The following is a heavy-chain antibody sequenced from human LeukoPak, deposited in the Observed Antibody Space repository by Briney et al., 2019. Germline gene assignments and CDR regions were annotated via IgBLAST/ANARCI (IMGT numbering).Heavy chain of an antibody. J-gene: IGHJ4*02. V-gene: IGHV1-18*01. CDR2: ISAYNGNT. D-gene: IGHD3-10*01. Sequence: GASVKVSCKASGYTFTSYGIRWVRQAPGQGLEWMGWISAYNGNTNYAQKLQGRVTMTTDTSTSTDYMELRSLRSDDTAVYYCARDQADYGSGSDYWGQGTLVTVSS. CDR1: GYTFTSYG. CDR3: ARDQADYGSGSDY.